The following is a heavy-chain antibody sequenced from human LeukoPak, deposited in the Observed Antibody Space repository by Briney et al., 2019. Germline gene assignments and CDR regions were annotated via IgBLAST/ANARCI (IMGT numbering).Heavy chain of an antibody. CDR3: ARVTKAPAALFDY. J-gene: IGHJ4*02. V-gene: IGHV4-38-2*02. CDR2: IYYSGST. D-gene: IGHD2-2*01. CDR1: GYSISSGYY. Sequence: SETLSLTCTVSGYSISSGYYWGWIRQPPGKGLEWIGSIYYSGSTYYNPSLKSRVTISVDTSKNQFSLKLSSVTAADTAVYYCARVTKAPAALFDYWGQGTLVTVSS.